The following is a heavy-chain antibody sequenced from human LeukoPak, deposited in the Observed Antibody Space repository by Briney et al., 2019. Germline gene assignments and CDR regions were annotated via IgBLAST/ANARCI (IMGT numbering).Heavy chain of an antibody. V-gene: IGHV4-39*01. D-gene: IGHD3-10*01. CDR1: GGSISSSSYY. J-gene: IGHJ4*02. CDR2: IYYSGST. Sequence: PSETLSLTCTVSGGSISSSSYYWGWIRQPPGKGLEWIGSIYYSGSTYYNPSLKSRVTISLNTSKNQFSLKLSSVTAADTAVYYCARVIRGYYGTHHFDYWGQGTLVTVSS. CDR3: ARVIRGYYGTHHFDY.